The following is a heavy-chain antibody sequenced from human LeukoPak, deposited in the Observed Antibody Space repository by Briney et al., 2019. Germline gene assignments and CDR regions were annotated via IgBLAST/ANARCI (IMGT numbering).Heavy chain of an antibody. V-gene: IGHV4-39*07. CDR2: IYYSGST. CDR1: GGSISSSSYY. J-gene: IGHJ4*02. CDR3: ARGDFWSGFYHYFDY. D-gene: IGHD3-3*01. Sequence: KTSETLSLTCTVSGGSISSSSYYWGWIRQPPGKGLEWIGSIYYSGSTYYNPSLKSRVTISVDTSKNQFSLKLSSVTAADTAVYYCARGDFWSGFYHYFDYWGQGTLVTVSS.